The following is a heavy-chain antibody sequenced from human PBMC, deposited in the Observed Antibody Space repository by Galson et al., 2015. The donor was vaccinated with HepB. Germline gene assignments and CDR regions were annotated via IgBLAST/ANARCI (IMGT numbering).Heavy chain of an antibody. D-gene: IGHD3-10*01. CDR2: IYYTGTT. CDR1: GGSISNNMYY. J-gene: IGHJ4*02. CDR3: ARLEGSGSYYGGAGYFDY. V-gene: IGHV4-39*01. Sequence: TLSLTCTVSGGSISNNMYYWDWLRQPPGTGLEWIGIIYYTGTTYYNPSLNSPVTISVDTTKHQFSLKLSSVTAADTAVYYCARLEGSGSYYGGAGYFDYWGQGTQVTVSS.